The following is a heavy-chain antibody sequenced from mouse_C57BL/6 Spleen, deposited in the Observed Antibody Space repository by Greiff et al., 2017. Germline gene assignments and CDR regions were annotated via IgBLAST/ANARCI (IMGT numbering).Heavy chain of an antibody. Sequence: EVKLQESGPGLVKPSQSLSLTCSVTGYSITSGYYWNWIRQFPGNKLEWMGYISYDGSNNYNPSLKNRISITRDTSKNQFFLKLNSVTTEDTATYYCASPTLDYWGQGTLVTVSA. CDR2: ISYDGSN. CDR1: GYSITSGYY. D-gene: IGHD4-1*02. V-gene: IGHV3-6*01. CDR3: ASPTLDY. J-gene: IGHJ3*01.